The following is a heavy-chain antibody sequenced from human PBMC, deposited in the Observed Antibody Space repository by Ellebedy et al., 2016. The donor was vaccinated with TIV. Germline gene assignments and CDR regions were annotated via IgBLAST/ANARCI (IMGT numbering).Heavy chain of an antibody. Sequence: PGGSLRLSCVASGFSFSSYGMHWVRQAPGKGLEWVAFIRTDGSNKFYTESVEGRFTISRDNVKNIVHLQTNSLRAEDTAVYYCARDRWPYFFDCWGQGTLVTVSS. CDR3: ARDRWPYFFDC. D-gene: IGHD4-23*01. J-gene: IGHJ4*02. CDR1: GFSFSSYG. CDR2: IRTDGSNK. V-gene: IGHV3-30*02.